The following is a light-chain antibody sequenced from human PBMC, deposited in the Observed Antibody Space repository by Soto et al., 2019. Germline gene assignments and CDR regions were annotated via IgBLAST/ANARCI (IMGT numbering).Light chain of an antibody. CDR2: LGP. CDR1: QSLLHSSGYNY. V-gene: IGKV2-28*01. J-gene: IGKJ1*01. Sequence: DIVMTQSPLSLPVAPGEPASISCRSSQSLLHSSGYNYLDWYLQKPGQSPQLLIYLGPNRSSGVPDRFRGRKTGDDFTSNIFRVDAGDVLIYMLKHSVQTPLTFGHGTKVDIK. CDR3: KHSVQTPLT.